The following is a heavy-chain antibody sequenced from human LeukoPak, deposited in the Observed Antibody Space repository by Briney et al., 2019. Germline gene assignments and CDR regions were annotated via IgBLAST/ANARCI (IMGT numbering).Heavy chain of an antibody. CDR2: ISSSSSYI. V-gene: IGHV3-21*01. J-gene: IGHJ5*02. CDR1: GFTFSSYS. Sequence: GGSLRPSCAASGFTFSSYSMNWVRQAPGKGLEWVSSISSSSSYIYYADSVKGRFTISRDNAKNSLYLQMNSLRAEDTAVYYCARDYVLRYFDWLSYNWFDPWGQGTLVTVS. CDR3: ARDYVLRYFDWLSYNWFDP. D-gene: IGHD3-9*01.